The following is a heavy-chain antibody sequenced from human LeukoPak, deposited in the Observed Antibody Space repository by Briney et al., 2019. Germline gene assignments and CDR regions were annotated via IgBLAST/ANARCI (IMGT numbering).Heavy chain of an antibody. Sequence: SETLSLTCTVSGGSISNYYWSWIRQPAGKGLEWSGRFYTRGSTNYNPSLKSRVTMSVDTSKNQFSLTLSSVTAADTAVYYCARDQGNWFDPWGQGTLVTVSS. CDR2: FYTRGST. J-gene: IGHJ5*02. CDR1: GGSISNYY. V-gene: IGHV4-4*07. CDR3: ARDQGNWFDP.